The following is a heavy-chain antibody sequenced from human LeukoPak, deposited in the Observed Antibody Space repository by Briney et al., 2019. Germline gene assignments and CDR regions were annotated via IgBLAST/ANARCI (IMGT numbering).Heavy chain of an antibody. D-gene: IGHD3-16*01. Sequence: NPSETLSLTCTVSGGSISSYYWSWIRQPAGKGLEWIGRIYTSGSTDYNPSLKSRVTLSVDKSKNQFSLKLSSVTAADTAVYYCARDGLSNLDYWGQGTLVTVSS. CDR1: GGSISSYY. J-gene: IGHJ4*02. CDR2: IYTSGST. CDR3: ARDGLSNLDY. V-gene: IGHV4-4*07.